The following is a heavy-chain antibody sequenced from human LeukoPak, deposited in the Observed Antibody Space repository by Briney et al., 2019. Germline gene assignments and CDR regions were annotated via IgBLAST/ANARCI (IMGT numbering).Heavy chain of an antibody. CDR3: SLLAVASPQDY. D-gene: IGHD6-19*01. CDR1: GFSFSTYE. Sequence: GGSLRLSCAASGFSFSTYEMHWVRQTPGKGLEWVSDISSSGSTVYYADSVKGRFTTSRDNAKNFLYLQMHSLRAEDTGVYYCSLLAVASPQDYWGQGTLVTVFS. J-gene: IGHJ4*02. V-gene: IGHV3-48*03. CDR2: ISSSGSTV.